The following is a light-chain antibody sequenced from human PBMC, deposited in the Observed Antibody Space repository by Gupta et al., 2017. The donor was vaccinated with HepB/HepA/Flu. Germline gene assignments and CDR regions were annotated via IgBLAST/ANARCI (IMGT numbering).Light chain of an antibody. CDR2: WAS. Sequence: DIVMTQSPDSLAVSLGERATINCKSIQSILYSSNNENYLAWYQQKPGQPPKLLIYWASTRESGVPDRFSGSGSGTDFTLTISSLQTEDVAVYYCQQYHSPPWTFGQGTKVEIK. V-gene: IGKV4-1*01. CDR1: QSILYSSNNENY. CDR3: QQYHSPPWT. J-gene: IGKJ1*01.